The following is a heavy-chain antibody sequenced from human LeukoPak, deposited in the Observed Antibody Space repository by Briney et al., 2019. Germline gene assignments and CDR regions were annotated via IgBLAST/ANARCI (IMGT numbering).Heavy chain of an antibody. D-gene: IGHD2-2*01. CDR1: RVTLSRYG. J-gene: IGHJ4*02. CDR3: ATDAAASVGMPHY. Sequence: PGGSLRLSCGGSRVTLSRYGMHGVHQAPGKGLEWVAIIWSDGSTKYYVCSVKGRFTISRDSSKSTLYRQMNSLRAEDTAVYHCATDAAASVGMPHYWGKGSVVTVSS. V-gene: IGHV3-33*01. CDR2: IWSDGSTK.